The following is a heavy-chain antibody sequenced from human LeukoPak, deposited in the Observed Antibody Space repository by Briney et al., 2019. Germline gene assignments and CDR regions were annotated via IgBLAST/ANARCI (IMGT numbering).Heavy chain of an antibody. CDR2: IYTGESAT. J-gene: IGHJ4*02. D-gene: IGHD2-15*01. CDR3: ARGVYCSGGSCEPDPQFDY. V-gene: IGHV5-51*01. Sequence: GESLKISCKGSGYSFPNYWSGWVRHPPGKGLEWMGIIYTGESATRSSPSFQGQVTISADKSISTAYLQWSSLKASDTAMSYCARGVYCSGGSCEPDPQFDYWGQGTLVTVSS. CDR1: GYSFPNYW.